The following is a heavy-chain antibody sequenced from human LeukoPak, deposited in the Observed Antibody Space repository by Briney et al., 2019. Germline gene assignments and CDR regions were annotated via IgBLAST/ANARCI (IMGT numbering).Heavy chain of an antibody. J-gene: IGHJ6*03. CDR2: ITSSGAYI. V-gene: IGHV3-21*01. CDR1: GFTFNYYN. D-gene: IGHD3-10*01. Sequence: GGSLRLSCAASGFTFNYYNMNWVRQAPGKALEWVSSITSSGAYIFYADSVRGRFTISRDNAKNSLYLQMNSLRAEDTAVYYCARSELGYNYHYMDVWGKGTTVTISS. CDR3: ARSELGYNYHYMDV.